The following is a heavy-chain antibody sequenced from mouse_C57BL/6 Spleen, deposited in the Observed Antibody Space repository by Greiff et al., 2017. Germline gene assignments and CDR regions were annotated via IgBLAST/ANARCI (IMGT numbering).Heavy chain of an antibody. V-gene: IGHV5-16*01. Sequence: EVKVVESEGGLVQPGSSMKLSCTASGYTFSDYYMAWVRQVPGKGLEWVANINYECSSTYYLDSLKSRFIISRDNAKNIIYLQINSLKSEDTATYHCARDVNWYYFDYWGQGTTLTVSS. CDR2: INYECSST. CDR3: ARDVNWYYFDY. CDR1: GYTFSDYY. D-gene: IGHD4-1*01. J-gene: IGHJ2*01.